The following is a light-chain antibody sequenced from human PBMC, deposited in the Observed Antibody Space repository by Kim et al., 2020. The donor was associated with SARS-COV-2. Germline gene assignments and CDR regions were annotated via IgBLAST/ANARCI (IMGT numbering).Light chain of an antibody. J-gene: IGLJ2*01. CDR2: EVS. Sequence: SSRISCTGTSSDVGSYTLVSWYQQHPGKAPKLMIYEVSKRPSGVSNRFSGSKSGNTASLTISGLQAEDEADYYCCSYAGSSTPVFGGGTQLTVL. V-gene: IGLV2-23*02. CDR1: SSDVGSYTL. CDR3: CSYAGSSTPV.